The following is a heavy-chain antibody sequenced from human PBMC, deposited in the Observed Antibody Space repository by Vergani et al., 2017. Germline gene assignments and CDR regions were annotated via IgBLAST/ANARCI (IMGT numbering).Heavy chain of an antibody. D-gene: IGHD3-22*01. J-gene: IGHJ3*02. CDR1: GFTFDDYA. V-gene: IGHV3-43*02. CDR2: ISGDGGSS. CDR3: AKGTPHYYDSSPHAFDI. Sequence: EVQLVESGGGVVQPGGSLRLSCAASGFTFDDYAMHWVRQAPGKGLEWVSLISGDGGSSYYADSVKGRFTISRDNSKNSLYLQMNSLRTEDTALYYCAKGTPHYYDSSPHAFDIWGQGTMVTISS.